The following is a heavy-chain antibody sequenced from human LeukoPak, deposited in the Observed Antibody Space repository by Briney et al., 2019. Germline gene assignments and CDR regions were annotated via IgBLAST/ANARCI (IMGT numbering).Heavy chain of an antibody. CDR1: GFTFSSYA. Sequence: PGRSLRLSCAASGFTFSSYAMHWVRQAPGKGLEWVAVISYDGSNKYYADSVKGRFTISRDNSKNTLYLQMNSLRAEDTAVYYCARGIVATITGWFDPWCQGTLVTVSS. D-gene: IGHD5-12*01. J-gene: IGHJ5*02. CDR2: ISYDGSNK. V-gene: IGHV3-30*04. CDR3: ARGIVATITGWFDP.